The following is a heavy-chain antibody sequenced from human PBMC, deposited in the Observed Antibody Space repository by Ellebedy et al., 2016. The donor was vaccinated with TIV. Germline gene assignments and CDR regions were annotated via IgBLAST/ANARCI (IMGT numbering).Heavy chain of an antibody. D-gene: IGHD3/OR15-3a*01. Sequence: GESLKISCAASGFTFSSYSMNWVRQAPGKGLEWVSSISSSSSYIYYADSVKGRFTISRDNAKNSLYLQMNSLRAEDTAMYYCARVGGDWVEDYYYYGMDVWGQGTTVTVSS. CDR1: GFTFSSYS. CDR3: ARVGGDWVEDYYYYGMDV. V-gene: IGHV3-21*01. CDR2: ISSSSSYI. J-gene: IGHJ6*02.